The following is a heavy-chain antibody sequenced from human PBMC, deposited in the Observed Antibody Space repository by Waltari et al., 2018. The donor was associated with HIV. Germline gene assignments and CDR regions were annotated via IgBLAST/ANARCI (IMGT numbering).Heavy chain of an antibody. CDR2: IIPIFGTA. J-gene: IGHJ5*02. Sequence: QVQLVQSGAEVKKPGSSVKVSCKASGGTFSSYAISWVRQAPGQGLEWMGGIIPIFGTANYAQKFQGRVTSTADESTSTAYMELSSLRSEDTAVYYCARGGRITMVQGPINWFDPWGQGTLVTVSS. CDR1: GGTFSSYA. D-gene: IGHD3-10*01. CDR3: ARGGRITMVQGPINWFDP. V-gene: IGHV1-69*01.